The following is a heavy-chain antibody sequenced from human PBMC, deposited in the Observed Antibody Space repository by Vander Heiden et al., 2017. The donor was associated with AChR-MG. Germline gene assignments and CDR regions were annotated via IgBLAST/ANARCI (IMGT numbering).Heavy chain of an antibody. J-gene: IGHJ4*02. Sequence: QLQLQESGPGLVKLSETLSLTCSVSGGSISSNYNYWGWIRQPPGKGLDWIGNIHYIGSSYYNPSLKSRVTISVDTSKNQFSLKLRFVTAADTAVYYCARNGYCSSTSCYPDYWGQGTLVTVSS. CDR2: IHYIGSS. CDR3: ARNGYCSSTSCYPDY. V-gene: IGHV4-39*01. D-gene: IGHD2-2*03. CDR1: GGSISSNYNY.